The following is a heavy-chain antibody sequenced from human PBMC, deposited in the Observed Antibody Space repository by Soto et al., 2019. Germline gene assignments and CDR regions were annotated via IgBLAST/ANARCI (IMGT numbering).Heavy chain of an antibody. CDR1: GFTFSSYS. Sequence: GGSLRLSCAASGFTFSSYSMNWVRQAPGKGLEWLSYTSSGSATIYYADSVKGRFTISRDNAKNSLYLQMNSLRDEDTAVYYCARDSASYSSSSGSYWYFDLWGRGTLVTVSS. J-gene: IGHJ2*01. CDR3: ARDSASYSSSSGSYWYFDL. V-gene: IGHV3-48*02. D-gene: IGHD6-6*01. CDR2: TSSGSATI.